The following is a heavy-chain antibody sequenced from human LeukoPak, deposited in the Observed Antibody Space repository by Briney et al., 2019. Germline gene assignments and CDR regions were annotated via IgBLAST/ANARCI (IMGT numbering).Heavy chain of an antibody. CDR3: AKGELWFGENGFDI. CDR1: RFTFSSYV. V-gene: IGHV3-23*01. CDR2: ISGSGGSK. D-gene: IGHD3-10*01. Sequence: GGSLRLSCAASRFTFSSYVMSWIRQAPGKGLEWVSAISGSGGSKYYADSVKGRFTISRDNSKNTLYLQMNSLRAEDTAVYYCAKGELWFGENGFDIWGQGTMVTVSS. J-gene: IGHJ3*02.